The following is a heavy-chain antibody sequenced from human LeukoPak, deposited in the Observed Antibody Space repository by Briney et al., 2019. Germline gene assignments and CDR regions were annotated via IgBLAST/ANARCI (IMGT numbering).Heavy chain of an antibody. CDR3: TRDHGLDV. CDR2: INSDGSAT. J-gene: IGHJ6*02. V-gene: IGHV3-74*01. Sequence: GGSLRLSCAASGFTFSSYWMSWVRQAPGKGLMWVSQINSDGSATSCADPVKGRCTISRDNAKNMLYLEMNSLRVEDTAVYFCTRDHGLDVWGQGTTVTVSS. CDR1: GFTFSSYW.